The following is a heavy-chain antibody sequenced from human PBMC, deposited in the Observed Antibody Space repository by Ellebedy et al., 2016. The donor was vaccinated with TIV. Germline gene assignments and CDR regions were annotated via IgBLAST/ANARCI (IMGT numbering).Heavy chain of an antibody. CDR1: GSSISSGHY. J-gene: IGHJ4*02. V-gene: IGHV4-38-2*02. Sequence: MPGGSLRLSCSVSGSSISSGHYSGCIRQPPGRGLGWIWSMYHRGSTQYSPSLKSRVTISVDTSKNQLSLRLSSVTAADTAVYYWARDGAGRWDYWGPGTLVTVSS. CDR2: MYHRGST. D-gene: IGHD4-23*01. CDR3: ARDGAGRWDY.